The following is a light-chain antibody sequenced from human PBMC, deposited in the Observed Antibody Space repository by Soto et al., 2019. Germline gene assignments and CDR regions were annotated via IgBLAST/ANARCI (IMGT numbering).Light chain of an antibody. Sequence: QSALTQPPSASGSPGQSVTISCTGTSRDVGGYNYVSWYQQHPGKAPKLMIYEVTKRPSGVPDRFSGSKSGNTASLTVSGLQAEDEADYYCSSYGGSNHLVFGGGTKLTVL. CDR2: EVT. J-gene: IGLJ3*02. V-gene: IGLV2-8*01. CDR1: SRDVGGYNY. CDR3: SSYGGSNHLV.